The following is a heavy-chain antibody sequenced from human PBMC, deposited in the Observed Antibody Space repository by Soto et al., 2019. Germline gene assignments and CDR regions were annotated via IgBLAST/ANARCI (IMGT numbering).Heavy chain of an antibody. CDR1: GGSFSDFA. D-gene: IGHD2-15*01. V-gene: IGHV1-69*01. CDR3: ARGAIVAVPAALSSYHDYTNYRFDS. CDR2: IIPMFAAT. J-gene: IGHJ4*02. Sequence: QVQLAQSGAEMTKPGSSVKVSCRASGGSFSDFAFSWVRQAPGQGLEWMGGIIPMFAATKYAQRLQDRFTITADESTHTVYLALNSLTSEDTAIYYCARGAIVAVPAALSSYHDYTNYRFDSWGQGTLVTVSS.